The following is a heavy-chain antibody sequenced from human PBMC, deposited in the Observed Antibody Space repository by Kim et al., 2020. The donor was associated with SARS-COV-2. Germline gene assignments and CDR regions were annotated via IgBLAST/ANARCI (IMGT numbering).Heavy chain of an antibody. CDR2: IYSGGTT. CDR1: EFTVSSKF. D-gene: IGHD6-25*01. V-gene: IGHV3-53*01. Sequence: GGSLRLSCAASEFTVSSKFINWVRQAPRKGLEWVAVIYSGGTTYYADSVKGRFTISRDDSKNTLDLQMNSLRVEDTAIYYCVRGWLRSSGAGDFWSLGTLVTVSS. J-gene: IGHJ4*02. CDR3: VRGWLRSSGAGDF.